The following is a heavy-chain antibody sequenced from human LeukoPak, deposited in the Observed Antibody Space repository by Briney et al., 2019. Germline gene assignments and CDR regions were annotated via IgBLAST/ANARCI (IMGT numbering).Heavy chain of an antibody. D-gene: IGHD6-19*01. CDR2: IYYARSS. CDR1: GGSISSSSYY. V-gene: IGHV4-39*07. Sequence: PSETLSLTCTVSGGSISSSSYYWGWIRQPPGKGLEYIGSIYYARSSYYNPSLKSRLTTSMDTSKNQFSPRLNSVTAADTAVYFCARGNSNGWLFWYFDLWGRGTLVTVAS. J-gene: IGHJ2*01. CDR3: ARGNSNGWLFWYFDL.